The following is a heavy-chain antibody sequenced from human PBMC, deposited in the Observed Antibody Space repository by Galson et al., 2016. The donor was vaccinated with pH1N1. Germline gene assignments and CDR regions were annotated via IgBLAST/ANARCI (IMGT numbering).Heavy chain of an antibody. V-gene: IGHV3-7*05. D-gene: IGHD4-17*01. CDR3: ASKLYGDPNY. Sequence: SLRLSCADSGFTFSDYWMSWVRQAPGKGLEWVANINQDDSKKNYVASVRGRFTISRDNAKNSLFLQMNSLRVEDTAVYYCASKLYGDPNYWGQGALVTVSS. CDR1: GFTFSDYW. J-gene: IGHJ4*02. CDR2: INQDDSKK.